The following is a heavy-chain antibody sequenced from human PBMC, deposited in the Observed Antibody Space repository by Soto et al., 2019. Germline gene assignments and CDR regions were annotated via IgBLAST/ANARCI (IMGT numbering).Heavy chain of an antibody. D-gene: IGHD3-10*01. CDR2: ISWNSGTI. CDR3: AKDKDSGGPAHLDH. J-gene: IGHJ4*02. Sequence: GGSLRLSCAASGFTFNDYAMHWVRQVPGKGLEWVARISWNSGTIVYADSVKGRFTISRDNAKNSLYLQMNSLRVEDTAFYYCAKDKDSGGPAHLDHCGEGTMLTVYS. CDR1: GFTFNDYA. V-gene: IGHV3-9*01.